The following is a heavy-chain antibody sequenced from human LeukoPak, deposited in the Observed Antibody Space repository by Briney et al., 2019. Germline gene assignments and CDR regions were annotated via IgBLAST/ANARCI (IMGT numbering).Heavy chain of an antibody. D-gene: IGHD3-10*01. Sequence: PGGSLRLSCAASGFTFSNYAMSWVRQAPGKGLEWVSAISGSGGSTYYADSVKGRFTISRDNSENTLYLQMNSLRAEDTAVYYCAKDSTPGSSGRPLSYYYGMDVWGQGTTVTVSS. CDR1: GFTFSNYA. V-gene: IGHV3-23*01. CDR3: AKDSTPGSSGRPLSYYYGMDV. J-gene: IGHJ6*02. CDR2: ISGSGGST.